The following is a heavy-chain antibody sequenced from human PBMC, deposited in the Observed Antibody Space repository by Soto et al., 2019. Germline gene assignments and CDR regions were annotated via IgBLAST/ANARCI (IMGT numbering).Heavy chain of an antibody. CDR3: ARSLLQGDF. J-gene: IGHJ4*02. CDR2: INPNGGST. D-gene: IGHD2-21*01. CDR1: GYIFIHYY. V-gene: IGHV1-46*01. Sequence: QVQLVQSGAEVKKPGASVKVSCKASGYIFIHYYIHGVRQAPGQGLEWMAIINPNGGSTNYAQKFQGTVTVTSDTSTSTVSMELNSLGSDDTAVYFCARSLLQGDFWGQGTLVNVSS.